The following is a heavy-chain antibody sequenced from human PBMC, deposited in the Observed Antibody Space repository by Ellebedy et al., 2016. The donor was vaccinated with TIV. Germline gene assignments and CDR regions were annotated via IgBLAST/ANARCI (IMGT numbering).Heavy chain of an antibody. J-gene: IGHJ5*02. V-gene: IGHV3-72*01. D-gene: IGHD1-26*01. CDR1: GFTFTRNW. CDR2: IRNKAKSHTT. Sequence: GGSLRLSCAASGFTFTRNWMSWVRQAPGKGLEWDGHIRNKAKSHTTDYAASVKGRFTISRDDSKNSLFLQMNNLTTEDTAVYFCADVGSPLPWGQGTLVTVSS. CDR3: ADVGSPLP.